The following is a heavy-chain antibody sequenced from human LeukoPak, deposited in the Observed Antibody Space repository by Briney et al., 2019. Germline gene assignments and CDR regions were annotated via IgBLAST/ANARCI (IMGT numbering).Heavy chain of an antibody. J-gene: IGHJ6*02. CDR3: ARQKYSSSWPVYYYYGMDV. Sequence: SETLSLTCTVSGDSISSYYWNWIRQPPGKGLEWIGYIYYSGSTNYNPSLKSRVTISVDTSKNQFSLKLSSVAAADTAVYYCARQKYSSSWPVYYYYGMDVWGQGATVTVSS. CDR2: IYYSGST. D-gene: IGHD6-13*01. CDR1: GDSISSYY. V-gene: IGHV4-59*08.